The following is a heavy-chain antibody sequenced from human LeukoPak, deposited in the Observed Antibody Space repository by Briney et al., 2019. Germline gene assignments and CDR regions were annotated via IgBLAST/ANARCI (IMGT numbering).Heavy chain of an antibody. CDR2: IYHSGTT. CDR1: GGSISSGGYS. J-gene: IGHJ3*02. V-gene: IGHV4-30-2*01. Sequence: PSQTLSLTCAVSGGSISSGGYSWGWIGQPPGKGLEGIVYIYHSGTTYYNPSLQSRVTISVDRSKNQFSLKLSSVTAADTAAYYCARDRGFRDAFDIWGQGTMVTVSS. CDR3: ARDRGFRDAFDI. D-gene: IGHD3-10*01.